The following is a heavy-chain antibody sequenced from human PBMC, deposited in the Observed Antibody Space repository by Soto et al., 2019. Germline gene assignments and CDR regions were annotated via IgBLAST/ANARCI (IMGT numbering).Heavy chain of an antibody. Sequence: ASVKVSCKASGYTFTSYGISWVRQAPGQGLEWMGWISAYNGNTNYAQKLQGRVTMTTDTSTSTAYMELSSLRSEDTAVYYCARDHGGRYFDWHPGMDVWGQGTTVTV. CDR2: ISAYNGNT. CDR3: ARDHGGRYFDWHPGMDV. D-gene: IGHD3-9*01. CDR1: GYTFTSYG. J-gene: IGHJ6*02. V-gene: IGHV1-18*01.